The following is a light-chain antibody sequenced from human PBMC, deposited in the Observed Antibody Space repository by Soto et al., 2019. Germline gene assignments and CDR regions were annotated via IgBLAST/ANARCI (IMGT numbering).Light chain of an antibody. CDR2: KVS. V-gene: IGKV2-30*02. CDR3: MQGTHWPIT. J-gene: IGKJ5*01. CDR1: QXLVHSDGIAY. Sequence: DVVMTQCPLSLPVTLGQPASISCRSNQXLVHSDGIAYLSWFPRRPGRSPRRLIYKVSNRDSGVPARFSGSGSGTDFALKISRVEAEDVGVYYCMQGTHWPITFGQGTRLEIK.